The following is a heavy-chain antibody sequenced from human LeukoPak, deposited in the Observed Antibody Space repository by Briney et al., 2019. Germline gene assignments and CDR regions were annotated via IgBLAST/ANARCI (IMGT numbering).Heavy chain of an antibody. CDR3: ARDPQYSSGTDAFDI. CDR2: IIPIFGTA. Sequence: ASVKVSCKASGGTFSSYAISWVRQAPGQGLEWMGWIIPIFGTANYAQKFQGRVTITADKSTSTAYMELSSLRSEGTAVYYCARDPQYSSGTDAFDIWGRGTMVTVSS. J-gene: IGHJ3*02. V-gene: IGHV1-69*06. CDR1: GGTFSSYA. D-gene: IGHD6-19*01.